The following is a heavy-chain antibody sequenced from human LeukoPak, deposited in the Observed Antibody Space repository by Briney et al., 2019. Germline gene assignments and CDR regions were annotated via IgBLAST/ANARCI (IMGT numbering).Heavy chain of an antibody. J-gene: IGHJ4*02. CDR2: IYYSGST. D-gene: IGHD3-22*01. V-gene: IGHV4-39*01. Sequence: AETLSLTCTVSGGSISSSSYYWGWIRQPPGKGLEWIGGIYYSGSTYYNPSLKSRVTISVDTSKNQFSLKLRSVTAADTFVYYCARFDYYDSSGYYAYYFDYWGQGTLVTVSS. CDR3: ARFDYYDSSGYYAYYFDY. CDR1: GGSISSSSYY.